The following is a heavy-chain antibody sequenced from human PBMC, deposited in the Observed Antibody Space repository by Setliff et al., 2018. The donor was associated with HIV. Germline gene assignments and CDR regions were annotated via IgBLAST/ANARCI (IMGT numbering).Heavy chain of an antibody. V-gene: IGHV1-69*05. CDR1: GGTFNNYA. D-gene: IGHD3-10*01. J-gene: IGHJ6*02. Sequence: SVKVSCKASGGTFNNYAISWVRQAPGQGLEWVGGIIPLFGTTNYAQKFQGRVTITRDTSASTAYMELSSLRSEDTAVYYCARDSFGGEFTYYYYGMDVWGQGTTVTVSS. CDR3: ARDSFGGEFTYYYYGMDV. CDR2: IIPLFGTT.